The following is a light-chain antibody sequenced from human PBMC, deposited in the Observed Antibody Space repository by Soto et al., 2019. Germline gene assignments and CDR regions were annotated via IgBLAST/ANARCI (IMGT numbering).Light chain of an antibody. V-gene: IGKV3-15*01. Sequence: EIVMTQSPATLSVSPGERATLSCRASQSVSNNVAWYQQKHGQPPRLLVYDASTRATGVPARFSGSGSGTDCTRTIRSLESEDVAVYYRHRYNIWGSFGGGAKVELK. CDR3: HRYNIWGS. CDR1: QSVSNN. CDR2: DAS. J-gene: IGKJ4*02.